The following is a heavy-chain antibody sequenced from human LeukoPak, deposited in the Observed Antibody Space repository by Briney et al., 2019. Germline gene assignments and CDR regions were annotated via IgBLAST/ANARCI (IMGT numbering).Heavy chain of an antibody. Sequence: PGGSLRLSCAASGFTFSSYGMHWVRRAPGKGLEWEAIISYDGSNKYYADSVKVRFTISRDNSKNTLYLQMNSLRAEDTAVYYCAKDHYSSGWYFDYWGQGTLVTVSS. CDR1: GFTFSSYG. D-gene: IGHD6-19*01. J-gene: IGHJ4*02. CDR3: AKDHYSSGWYFDY. CDR2: ISYDGSNK. V-gene: IGHV3-30*18.